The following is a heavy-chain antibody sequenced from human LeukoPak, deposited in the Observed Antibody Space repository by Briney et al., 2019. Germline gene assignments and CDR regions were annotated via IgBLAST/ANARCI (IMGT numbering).Heavy chain of an antibody. Sequence: PGGSLRLSCAASGFPFSSYAMTWVRQPPGKGLERVSAISGSGGRKNYADSVKGRFTISRDNAMNTLYLQTNILRAEDTAVYYCARDIISFIEGVIHHWGQGTLVTVSS. CDR3: ARDIISFIEGVIHH. CDR2: ISGSGGRK. V-gene: IGHV3-23*01. CDR1: GFPFSSYA. D-gene: IGHD3-16*02. J-gene: IGHJ4*02.